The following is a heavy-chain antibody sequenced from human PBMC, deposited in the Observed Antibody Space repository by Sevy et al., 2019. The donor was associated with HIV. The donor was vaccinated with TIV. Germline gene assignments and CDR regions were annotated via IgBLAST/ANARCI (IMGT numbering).Heavy chain of an antibody. CDR1: GFTVSSNY. CDR2: IYSGGST. D-gene: IGHD5-18*01. V-gene: IGHV3-53*01. J-gene: IGHJ3*01. CDR3: AGLVGYSYGFGAFDF. Sequence: GGSLRLSCAASGFTVSSNYMSWVRQAPGKGLEWVSVIYSGGSTYYADSVKGRFTISRDNSKNKLYLQMNSLRAEDTAVYYCAGLVGYSYGFGAFDFWGQGRMVTVSS.